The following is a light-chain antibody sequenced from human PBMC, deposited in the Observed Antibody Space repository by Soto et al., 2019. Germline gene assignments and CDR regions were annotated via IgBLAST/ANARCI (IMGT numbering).Light chain of an antibody. CDR3: QQYRSSPLT. CDR1: QSVSSY. V-gene: IGKV3-20*01. Sequence: EIVLTQSPGTLSLSVGERVTLSCRASQSVSSYLAWYQQTPGQAPRLLIYDTSNRATGTPDRFSGSGSGTDFTLTISRLEPEDFTVYYCQQYRSSPLTFGGGTKVDIK. J-gene: IGKJ4*01. CDR2: DTS.